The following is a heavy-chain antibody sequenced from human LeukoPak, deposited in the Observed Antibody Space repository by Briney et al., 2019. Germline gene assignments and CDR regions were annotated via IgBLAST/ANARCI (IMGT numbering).Heavy chain of an antibody. Sequence: SETLSLTCTVSGGSISSSSYYWGWIRQPPGKGLEWIGNLFYGGSTYCNPSLRSRVTISVDASKNHFSLKLTSVTAAGTAVYYCAGQTYTSGWDWGQGTLVTVSS. V-gene: IGHV4-39*01. CDR1: GGSISSSSYY. CDR2: LFYGGST. CDR3: AGQTYTSGWD. J-gene: IGHJ4*02. D-gene: IGHD6-19*01.